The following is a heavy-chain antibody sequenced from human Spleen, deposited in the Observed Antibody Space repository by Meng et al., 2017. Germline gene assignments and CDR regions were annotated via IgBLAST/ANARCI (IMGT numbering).Heavy chain of an antibody. Sequence: GESLKISCAASGFTFSGHWMHWVRQAPGKGLVWVSRINSDGGSTTYADSVKGRFTISRDNAKNTLYLQMNSLRAEDTAVYYCARSDSGCEDHWGQGTLVTVSS. CDR2: INSDGGST. D-gene: IGHD6-19*01. CDR3: ARSDSGCEDH. V-gene: IGHV3-74*01. J-gene: IGHJ4*02. CDR1: GFTFSGHW.